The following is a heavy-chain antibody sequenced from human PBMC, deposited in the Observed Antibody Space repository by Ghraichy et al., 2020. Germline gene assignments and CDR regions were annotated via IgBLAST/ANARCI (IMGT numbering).Heavy chain of an antibody. CDR3: ASNLYYYDSSGYSY. V-gene: IGHV1-69*05. Sequence: SVKVSCKASGGTFSSYAISWVRQAPGQGLEWMGGIIPIFGTANYAQKFQGRVTITTDESTSTAYMELSSLRSEDTAVYYCASNLYYYDSSGYSYWGQGTLVTVSS. CDR1: GGTFSSYA. CDR2: IIPIFGTA. J-gene: IGHJ4*02. D-gene: IGHD3-22*01.